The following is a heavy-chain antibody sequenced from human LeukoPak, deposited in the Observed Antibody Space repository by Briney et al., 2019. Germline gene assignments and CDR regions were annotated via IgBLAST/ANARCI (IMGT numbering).Heavy chain of an antibody. D-gene: IGHD1-26*01. J-gene: IGHJ4*02. CDR2: IYYSGST. CDR3: ATSGSGDFDY. CDR1: GGSISSYY. V-gene: IGHV4-59*01. Sequence: SETLSLTCTVSGGSISSYYWSWIRQPPGKGLEWIGYIYYSGSTNYNPSLESRVTISVDTSKNQFSLKLSSVTAADTAVYYCATSGSGDFDYWGQGTLVTVSS.